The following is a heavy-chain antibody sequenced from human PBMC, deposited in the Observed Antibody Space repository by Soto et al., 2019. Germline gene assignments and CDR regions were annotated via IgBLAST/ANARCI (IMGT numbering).Heavy chain of an antibody. J-gene: IGHJ6*02. D-gene: IGHD3-22*01. CDR2: IHHSGIT. CDR1: GGSISSSNW. Sequence: PSETLSLTCTVSGGSISSSNWWTWVRQPPGKGLEWIGEIHHSGITSHNPSLKSRVTISVDKSKNQFSLKLNSVTAADTAVYYCAREADSCYGVEVWGQETTVTVSS. V-gene: IGHV4-4*02. CDR3: AREADSCYGVEV.